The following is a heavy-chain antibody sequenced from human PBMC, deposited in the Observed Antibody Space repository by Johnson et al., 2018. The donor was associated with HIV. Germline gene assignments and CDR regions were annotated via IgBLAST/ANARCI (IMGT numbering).Heavy chain of an antibody. CDR3: AKDNGKYYYGSGSLDAFDI. J-gene: IGHJ3*02. Sequence: VQLVESGGGLVQPGGSLRLSCAASGFTFDDYTMHWVRQAPGKGLEWVSLISWDGDSTYYADSVTGRFTISRDNSKNSLYLQMNSLRTEDTALYFCAKDNGKYYYGSGSLDAFDIWGQGTMVTVSS. CDR2: ISWDGDST. V-gene: IGHV3-43*01. CDR1: GFTFDDYT. D-gene: IGHD3-10*01.